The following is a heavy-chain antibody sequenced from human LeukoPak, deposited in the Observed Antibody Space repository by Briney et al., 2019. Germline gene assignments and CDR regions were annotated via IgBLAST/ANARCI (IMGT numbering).Heavy chain of an antibody. J-gene: IGHJ6*03. D-gene: IGHD3-9*01. V-gene: IGHV5-51*01. CDR3: ARSAVPGYYDILTGYYDTYYYYYMDV. CDR2: IYPGDSDT. CDR1: GYSFTSYW. Sequence: GESLKISCKGSGYSFTSYWIGWVRQMPGKGLEWMGIIYPGDSDTRYSPSFQGQVTISADKSISTAYLQWSSLKASDTAMYYCARSAVPGYYDILTGYYDTYYYYYMDVWGKGTTVTVSS.